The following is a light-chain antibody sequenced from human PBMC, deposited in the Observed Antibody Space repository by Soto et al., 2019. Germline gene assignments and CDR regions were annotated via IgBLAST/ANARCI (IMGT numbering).Light chain of an antibody. CDR3: CSYAGNYTLV. CDR2: DVT. Sequence: QSALTQPRSVSGSPGQSVTISCTGTSTDVGGYNYVSWYQQHPGKAPKLMIYDVTKRPSGVPDRFSGSKSGNTASLTISGLQAEDEAHYYCCSYAGNYTLVFGGGTKLTVL. J-gene: IGLJ2*01. V-gene: IGLV2-11*01. CDR1: STDVGGYNY.